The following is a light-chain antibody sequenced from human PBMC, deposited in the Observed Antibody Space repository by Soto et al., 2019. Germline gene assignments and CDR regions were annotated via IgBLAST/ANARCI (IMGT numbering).Light chain of an antibody. CDR3: AAWDDSLSGRYV. Sequence: QSALTQPPSASGTPGQRVTISCSGSSSNIGSNYVYWYQQLPGTAPKLLIYRNNQRPSGVPDRFSGSKSGTSASLAISGLPSEDEADYYCAAWDDSLSGRYVFGTGTKLTVL. CDR1: SSNIGSNY. V-gene: IGLV1-47*01. J-gene: IGLJ1*01. CDR2: RNN.